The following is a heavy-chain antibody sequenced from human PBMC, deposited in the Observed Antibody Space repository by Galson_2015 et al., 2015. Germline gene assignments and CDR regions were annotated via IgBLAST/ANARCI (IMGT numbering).Heavy chain of an antibody. V-gene: IGHV3-30*05. Sequence: SLRLSCAASGFSFSTTGMHWVRQSPGKGLEWVAVISHDSNNKYYSDSVKGRFTISRDNSKSTLYLQMNSLRVEDTAVYYCARMDSSSWQDPLPFDYWGQGTLVTVSS. CDR2: ISHDSNNK. D-gene: IGHD6-13*01. CDR3: ARMDSSSWQDPLPFDY. J-gene: IGHJ4*02. CDR1: GFSFSTTG.